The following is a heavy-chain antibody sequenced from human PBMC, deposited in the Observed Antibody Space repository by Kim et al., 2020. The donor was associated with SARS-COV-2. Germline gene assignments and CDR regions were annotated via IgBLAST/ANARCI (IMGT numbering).Heavy chain of an antibody. V-gene: IGHV3-23*01. D-gene: IGHD3-22*01. J-gene: IGHJ4*02. Sequence: GGSLRLSCAASGFTFNNHAMSWVRQAPGKGLEWVSAISGSGVHTYSADSVKGRFTISRDNSDNTLYLQMSSLRAEDTALYYCVKAIDSSAYKFERGGDFWGQGALVTVSS. CDR1: GFTFNNHA. CDR3: VKAIDSSAYKFERGGDF. CDR2: ISGSGVHT.